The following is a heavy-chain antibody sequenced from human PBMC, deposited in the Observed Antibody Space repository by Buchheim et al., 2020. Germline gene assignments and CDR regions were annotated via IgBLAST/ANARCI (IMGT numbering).Heavy chain of an antibody. J-gene: IGHJ5*01. D-gene: IGHD2-15*01. CDR1: GDSISRGGYS. Sequence: QVQLQESGPGLVKPSQTLSLTCVVPGDSISRGGYSWTWIRQAPGKGLEWIGYIYYSGSAYYSPSLKSRVTMSVNTSDNQFSLRLASVTSADTAIYFCARDPGGYGYDSWGQG. CDR2: IYYSGSA. CDR3: ARDPGGYGYDS. V-gene: IGHV4-30-4*07.